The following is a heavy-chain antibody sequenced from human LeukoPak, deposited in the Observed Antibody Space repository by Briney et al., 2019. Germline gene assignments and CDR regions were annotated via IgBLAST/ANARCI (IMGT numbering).Heavy chain of an antibody. D-gene: IGHD5-18*01. Sequence: PSETLSLTCAVYGGSFSGYYWSWIRQPPGKGLEWIGEINHSGSTNYNPSLKSRVTMSVDTSKNQFSLKLSSVTAADTAVYYCARGRGIQLWSGGYYFDYWGQGTLVTVSS. CDR1: GGSFSGYY. CDR3: ARGRGIQLWSGGYYFDY. CDR2: INHSGST. J-gene: IGHJ4*02. V-gene: IGHV4-34*01.